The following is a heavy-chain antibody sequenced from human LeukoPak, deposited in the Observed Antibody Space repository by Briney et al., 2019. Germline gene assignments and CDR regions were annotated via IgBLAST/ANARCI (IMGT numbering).Heavy chain of an antibody. J-gene: IGHJ4*02. Sequence: PGGSLRLSCVDSGITFSRYWMSWVRQAPGKGLEWVANIKQDGGEKYHVDSVKGRFTISRDNAKNSLYLQMNSLRVEDTAVYYCARDGRPLDYWGQGTLVTVSS. CDR3: ARDGRPLDY. CDR2: IKQDGGEK. V-gene: IGHV3-7*03. CDR1: GITFSRYW.